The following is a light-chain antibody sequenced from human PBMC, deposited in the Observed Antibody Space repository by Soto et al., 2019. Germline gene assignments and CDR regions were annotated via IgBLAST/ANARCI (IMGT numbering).Light chain of an antibody. Sequence: QSALTQPASVSGSPGQSIAISCTGTSSDVGSHDLVSWYQQQSGKVPKLIIYDVSSRPSGVSNRFSGSKSGNTASLTISGLQAEDEADYYFSSFTSTTTYVFGTGTKLTVL. CDR1: SSDVGSHDL. CDR2: DVS. CDR3: SSFTSTTTYV. J-gene: IGLJ1*01. V-gene: IGLV2-14*03.